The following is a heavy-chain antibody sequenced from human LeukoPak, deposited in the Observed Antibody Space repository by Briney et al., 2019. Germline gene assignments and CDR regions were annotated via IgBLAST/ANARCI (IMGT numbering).Heavy chain of an antibody. CDR1: GGTFSSYA. D-gene: IGHD2-15*01. CDR2: IIPIFGTA. J-gene: IGHJ4*02. CDR3: ARARGYCSGGSCYYYFDY. Sequence: SVKVSCKASGGTFSSYAISWVRQAPGQGLEWMGGIIPIFGTANYAQKFQGRVTTTADKSTSTAYMELSSLRSEDTAVYYCARARGYCSGGSCYYYFDYWGQGTLVAVSS. V-gene: IGHV1-69*06.